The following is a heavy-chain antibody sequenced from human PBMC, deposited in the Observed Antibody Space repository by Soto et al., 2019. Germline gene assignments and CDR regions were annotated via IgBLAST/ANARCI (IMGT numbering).Heavy chain of an antibody. CDR3: ARVRVDSSSWLLDY. CDR2: INHSGST. D-gene: IGHD6-13*01. Sequence: SETLSLICAVYGGSFTGYYWSWIRQPPGKGLEWIGEINHSGSTNYNPSLKSRVTISVDTSKNQFSLKLSSLRSEDTAVYYCARVRVDSSSWLLDYWGQGTLVTVYS. CDR1: GGSFTGYY. J-gene: IGHJ4*02. V-gene: IGHV4-34*01.